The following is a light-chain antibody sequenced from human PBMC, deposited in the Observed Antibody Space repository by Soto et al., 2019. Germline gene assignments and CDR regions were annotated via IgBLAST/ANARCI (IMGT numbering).Light chain of an antibody. V-gene: IGKV3-15*01. CDR3: QQYTHLPTMYT. J-gene: IGKJ2*01. CDR2: GVS. CDR1: QSVTTN. Sequence: EIVMTQSPATLSVSPGQGATLSCRASQSVTTNLAWYQQKPGPAPRLLIYGVSTRAAGIPARVSGSGSGTEFTRTISSLQSEDFAGYYCQQYTHLPTMYTAGQGTKLEIK.